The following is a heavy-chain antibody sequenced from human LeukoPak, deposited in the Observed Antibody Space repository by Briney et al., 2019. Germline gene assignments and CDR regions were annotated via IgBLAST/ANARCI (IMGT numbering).Heavy chain of an antibody. CDR1: GYTFTSYG. CDR2: ISAYNGNT. CDR3: ARVHLIAVVPIVHYYYYGMDV. V-gene: IGHV1-18*01. D-gene: IGHD6-19*01. Sequence: ASVKVSCKASGYTFTSYGISWVRQAPGQGLEWMGWISAYNGNTNYAQKLQGRVTMTTDTSTSTAYMELRSLRSDDTAVYYCARVHLIAVVPIVHYYYYGMDVWGQGTTVTVSS. J-gene: IGHJ6*02.